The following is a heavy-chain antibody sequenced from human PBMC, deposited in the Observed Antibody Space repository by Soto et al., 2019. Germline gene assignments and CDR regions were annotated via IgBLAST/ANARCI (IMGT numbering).Heavy chain of an antibody. CDR2: INPNSGGT. CDR3: ARSLDTGDHDAFDI. CDR1: GYTFPGYY. D-gene: IGHD5-18*01. Sequence: ASVQVSCKASGYTFPGYYSHWGRQTPGQGLEWMGWINPNSGGTNYAQKFQGWVTMTRDTSISTAYMELSRLRSDDTAVYYCARSLDTGDHDAFDIWGQGTMVTVSS. J-gene: IGHJ3*02. V-gene: IGHV1-2*04.